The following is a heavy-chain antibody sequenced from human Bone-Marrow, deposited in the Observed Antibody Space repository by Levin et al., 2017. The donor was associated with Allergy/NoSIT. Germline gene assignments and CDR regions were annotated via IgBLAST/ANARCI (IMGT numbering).Heavy chain of an antibody. J-gene: IGHJ3*01. CDR1: GYTFSSYD. Sequence: ASVKVSCEAAGYTFSSYDLNWVRQAPGQGLEWMAWMNPNSMDTGYAQKFQGRLTVTRNTSINTAYLELSGLRTDDTAVYYCARADLGKWLQPDAFDLWGQGTMVTVSS. V-gene: IGHV1-8*01. CDR2: MNPNSMDT. CDR3: ARADLGKWLQPDAFDL. D-gene: IGHD5-24*01.